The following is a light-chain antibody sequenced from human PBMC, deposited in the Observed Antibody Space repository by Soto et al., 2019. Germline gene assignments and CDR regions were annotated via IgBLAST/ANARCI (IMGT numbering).Light chain of an antibody. CDR2: YDS. CDR3: QVWDSSSDRVV. V-gene: IGLV3-21*04. CDR1: NSGSKS. J-gene: IGLJ2*01. Sequence: SYELTQPPSVSVAPGETARITCGGHNSGSKSVHWYQQRPGEAPVLVIFYDSDRPSGIPERFSGSNSGNTATLTISRVEAGDEADYHCQVWDSSSDRVVFGGGTKLTV.